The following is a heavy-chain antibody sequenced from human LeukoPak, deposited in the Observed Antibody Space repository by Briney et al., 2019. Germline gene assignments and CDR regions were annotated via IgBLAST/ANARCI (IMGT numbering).Heavy chain of an antibody. V-gene: IGHV3-30*04. CDR3: ARSYRSGWYYFDY. CDR2: LSYDGSNK. J-gene: IGHJ4*02. D-gene: IGHD6-19*01. CDR1: GFTFSSYA. Sequence: GGSLRLSCAASGFTFSSYAMSWVRQAPGKGLEWVAGLSYDGSNKNYAGSVKGRFTISGDSSKNTLYLQMNSLRAEDTAVYYCARSYRSGWYYFDYWGQGTLVTVSS.